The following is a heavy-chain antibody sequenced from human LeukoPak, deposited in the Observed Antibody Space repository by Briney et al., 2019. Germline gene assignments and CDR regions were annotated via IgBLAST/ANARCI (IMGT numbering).Heavy chain of an antibody. CDR1: GGTFSSYA. Sequence: SVKVSCKASGGTFSSYAISWVRQAPGQGLEWMGGIIPIFGTANYAQKFQGRVTITADESTSTAYMELSSLRSEDTAVYYCARAKSGSYYAYYFDYWGQGTLVTVSS. J-gene: IGHJ4*02. D-gene: IGHD1-26*01. CDR3: ARAKSGSYYAYYFDY. V-gene: IGHV1-69*13. CDR2: IIPIFGTA.